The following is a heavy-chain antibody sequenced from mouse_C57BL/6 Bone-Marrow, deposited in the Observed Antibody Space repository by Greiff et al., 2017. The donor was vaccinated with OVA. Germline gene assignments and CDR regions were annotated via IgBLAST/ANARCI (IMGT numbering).Heavy chain of an antibody. J-gene: IGHJ2*01. V-gene: IGHV1-64*01. CDR2: IHPNSGGT. D-gene: IGHD3-2*02. CDR1: GYTFTSYW. Sequence: QVQLQQPGAELVKPGASVKLSCKASGYTFTSYWMHWVKQRPGQGLEWIGMIHPNSGGTKYNEKFTSKATLTVDKSSSTAYMQLSRLPSEDSEVYYCSRARQHRLPDYWGQGTTLTVSS. CDR3: SRARQHRLPDY.